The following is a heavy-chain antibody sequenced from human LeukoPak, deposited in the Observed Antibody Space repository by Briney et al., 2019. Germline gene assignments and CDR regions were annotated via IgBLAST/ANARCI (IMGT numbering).Heavy chain of an antibody. V-gene: IGHV3-21*01. CDR3: DRAPYGSVSYEYNLDW. D-gene: IGHD2-15*01. Sequence: GGSLRLSCAASGFTFSRYSLSWVRQAPGEGREWVSSISSGGSYIHYVDSVKGRVTISRDNAKNSLYLQMNSGRVDDTAVYFYDRAPYGSVSYEYNLDWWRQGALVTVSS. CDR1: GFTFSRYS. J-gene: IGHJ4*02. CDR2: ISSGGSYI.